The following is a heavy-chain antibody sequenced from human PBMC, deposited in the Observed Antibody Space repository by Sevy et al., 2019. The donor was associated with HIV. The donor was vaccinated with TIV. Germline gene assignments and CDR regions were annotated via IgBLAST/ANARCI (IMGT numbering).Heavy chain of an antibody. J-gene: IGHJ4*02. CDR3: AAAAGTDVLGYYFGS. Sequence: SETLSLTCSVSGDSISSSHWWSSVRQTPGKGLEWIGDMYHRGTTNYNASLKSRVIISVDKSKNQFSLKLTSVTAADTAVYYCAAAAGTDVLGYYFGSWGQGTQVTVSS. CDR1: GDSISSSHW. V-gene: IGHV4-4*02. CDR2: MYHRGTT. D-gene: IGHD6-25*01.